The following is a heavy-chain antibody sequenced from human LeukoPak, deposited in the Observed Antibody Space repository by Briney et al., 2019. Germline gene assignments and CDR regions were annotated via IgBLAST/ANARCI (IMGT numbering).Heavy chain of an antibody. CDR3: ARDYDVLTAYSPTQLFDP. CDR1: YGSISDISYY. Sequence: SETLSLTCTVSYGSISDISYYWGWIRQPPGKGLEWIGSIYYSGRTYYNSSLKSRVTISVDTSKNQFSLKVTSVTAADTAVYYCARDYDVLTAYSPTQLFDPWGQGTLVTVSS. D-gene: IGHD3-9*01. CDR2: IYYSGRT. V-gene: IGHV4-39*07. J-gene: IGHJ5*02.